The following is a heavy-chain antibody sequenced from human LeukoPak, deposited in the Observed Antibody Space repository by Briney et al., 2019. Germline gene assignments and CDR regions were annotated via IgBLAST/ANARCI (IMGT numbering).Heavy chain of an antibody. J-gene: IGHJ4*02. CDR3: AKSYDILTGYFIS. CDR2: ISWNSGSI. V-gene: IGHV3-9*01. Sequence: GGSLRLSCAASGFTFDDYAMHWVRQAPGKGLEWVSGISWNSGSIGYADSVKGRFTISRDSAKNSLYLQMNSLRAEDTALYYCAKSYDILTGYFISWGQGTLVTVSS. CDR1: GFTFDDYA. D-gene: IGHD3-9*01.